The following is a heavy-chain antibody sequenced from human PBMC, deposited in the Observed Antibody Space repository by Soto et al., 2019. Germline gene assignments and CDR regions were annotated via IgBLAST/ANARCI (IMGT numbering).Heavy chain of an antibody. CDR3: ARDYRPGGIEVALNAFDI. CDR1: GGSISSGGYY. V-gene: IGHV4-31*03. CDR2: IYYSGST. Sequence: SETLSLTCTVSGGSISSGGYYWSWIRQHPGKGLEWIGYIYYSGSTYYNPSLKSRVTISVDTSKNQFSLKLSSVTAADTAVYYCARDYRPGGIEVALNAFDIWGQGTMVTVSS. J-gene: IGHJ3*02. D-gene: IGHD6-19*01.